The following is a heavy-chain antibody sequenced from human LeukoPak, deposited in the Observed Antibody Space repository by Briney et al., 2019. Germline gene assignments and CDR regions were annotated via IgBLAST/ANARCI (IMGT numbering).Heavy chain of an antibody. CDR2: IYYSGST. CDR1: GGSISSYY. Sequence: PSETLSLTCTVSGGSISSYYWSWIRQPPGKGLERIGYIYYSGSTNYNPSLKSRVTISVDTSKNQFSLKLSSVTAADTAVYYCASRWLQRDSDAFDIWGQGTMVTVSS. D-gene: IGHD5-12*01. CDR3: ASRWLQRDSDAFDI. J-gene: IGHJ3*02. V-gene: IGHV4-59*01.